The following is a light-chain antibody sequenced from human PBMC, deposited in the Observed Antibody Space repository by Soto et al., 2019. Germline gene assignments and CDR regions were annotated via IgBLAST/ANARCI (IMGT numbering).Light chain of an antibody. CDR2: EVS. Sequence: QSALTQPASVSASPGQSVTISCTGTSSDVGAYIYVSWYQQHPGKAPKLMIYEVSNRPSGVSNRFSGSKSGNTASLTISGLQAEDEADYYCSSYTSSNPLYVFGTGT. CDR1: SSDVGAYIY. J-gene: IGLJ1*01. CDR3: SSYTSSNPLYV. V-gene: IGLV2-14*01.